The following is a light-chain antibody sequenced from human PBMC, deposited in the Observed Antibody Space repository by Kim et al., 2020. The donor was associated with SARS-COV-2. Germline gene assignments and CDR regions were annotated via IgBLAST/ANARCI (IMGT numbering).Light chain of an antibody. Sequence: SYELTQPPSVSVSPGQTASITCSGDKLGDKYACWYQQKPGQSPVLVIYQDSKRPSGIPERFSGSNSGNTATLTISGTQAMDEADYYCQAWDSSTVVFGGGTKWTV. CDR3: QAWDSSTVV. V-gene: IGLV3-1*01. CDR2: QDS. J-gene: IGLJ2*01. CDR1: KLGDKY.